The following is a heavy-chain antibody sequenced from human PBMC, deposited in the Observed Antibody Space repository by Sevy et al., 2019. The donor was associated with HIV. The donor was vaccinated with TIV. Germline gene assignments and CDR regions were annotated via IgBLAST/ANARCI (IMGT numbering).Heavy chain of an antibody. CDR3: ASAGGIYSSSLLCDYYYYGMDV. CDR2: IYYSGST. CDR1: GGSISSSSYY. Sequence: SETLSLTCTVSGGSISSSSYYWGWIRQPPGKGLEWIGSIYYSGSTYYNPSLKSRVTISVDTSKNQFSLKLSPVTAADTAVYYCASAGGIYSSSLLCDYYYYGMDVWGQGTTVTVSS. J-gene: IGHJ6*02. D-gene: IGHD6-6*01. V-gene: IGHV4-39*01.